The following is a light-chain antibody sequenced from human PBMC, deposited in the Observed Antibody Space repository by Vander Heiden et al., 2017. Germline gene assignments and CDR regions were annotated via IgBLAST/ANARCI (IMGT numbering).Light chain of an antibody. CDR1: NAHVGSNT. J-gene: IGLJ3*02. CDR2: TNN. Sequence: HSVLPHPPSASRPPCHSLPISCSGSNAHVGSNTVNWYQQPPGTAPKLLIHTNNQRPSGVPDRFSGSKSGTSASLAISGLQSEDESDYYCAAWDDSLNGWVFGGGTKVAVL. CDR3: AAWDDSLNGWV. V-gene: IGLV1-44*01.